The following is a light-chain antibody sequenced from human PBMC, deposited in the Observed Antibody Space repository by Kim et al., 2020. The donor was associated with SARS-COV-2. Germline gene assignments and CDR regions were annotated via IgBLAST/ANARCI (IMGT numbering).Light chain of an antibody. V-gene: IGKV1-5*03. CDR1: QNINTW. J-gene: IGKJ2*01. CDR2: KAS. CDR3: HQYDSFPYI. Sequence: DIQMTQSPSTLSASVGDRVTITCRASQNINTWLAWYQQKPGKAPNLLIYKASNLQSGVPSRFSGSGSGTEFTLTISSLQPDDFATYHCHQYDSFPYIFGQGTKLEI.